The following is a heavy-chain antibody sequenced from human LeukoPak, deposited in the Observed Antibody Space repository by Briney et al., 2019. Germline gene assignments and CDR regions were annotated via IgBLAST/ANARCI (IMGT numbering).Heavy chain of an antibody. J-gene: IGHJ3*02. V-gene: IGHV4-59*08. CDR1: GGSISSYY. CDR2: IYYSGST. CDR3: ARHLRSGPFDI. D-gene: IGHD5/OR15-5a*01. Sequence: SETLSLTCTVSGGSISSYYWSWIRQPPGQGLEWIGYIYYSGSTNYNPSLKSRVTISVDTSKNQFSLKLSSVTAADTAVYYCARHLRSGPFDIWGQGAMVTVSS.